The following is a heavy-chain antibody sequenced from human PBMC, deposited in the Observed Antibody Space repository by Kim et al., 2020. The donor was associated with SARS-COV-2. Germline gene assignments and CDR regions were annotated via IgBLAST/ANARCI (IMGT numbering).Heavy chain of an antibody. D-gene: IGHD3-10*01. CDR3: AKAHYYGSGSYYRGEENLVWFDY. CDR1: GFTFDDYA. Sequence: GGSLRLSCAASGFTFDDYAMHWVRQAPGKGLEWVSGISWNSGSIGYADSVKGRFTISRDNAKNSLYLQMNSLRAEDTALYYCAKAHYYGSGSYYRGEENLVWFDYWGQGTLVTVSS. V-gene: IGHV3-9*01. CDR2: ISWNSGSI. J-gene: IGHJ4*02.